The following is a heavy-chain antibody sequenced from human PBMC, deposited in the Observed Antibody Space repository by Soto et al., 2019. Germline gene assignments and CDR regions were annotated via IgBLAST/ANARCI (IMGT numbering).Heavy chain of an antibody. CDR2: ISVSGGST. J-gene: IGHJ6*02. CDR1: GFTFSNYA. Sequence: GGSRRRSWAASGFTFSNYAMSWVRQAPGKGLEWVSGISVSGGSTYYADSVKGRFTISRDNSKNTLYLQMNSLRADDTAVYYCAKDRGWVREDVDVWGQGTTVTVSS. CDR3: AKDRGWVREDVDV. V-gene: IGHV3-23*01. D-gene: IGHD3-10*01.